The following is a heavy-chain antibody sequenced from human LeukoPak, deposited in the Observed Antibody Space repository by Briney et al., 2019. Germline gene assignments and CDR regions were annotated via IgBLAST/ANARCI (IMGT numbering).Heavy chain of an antibody. CDR1: GFTFSSYA. J-gene: IGHJ4*02. V-gene: IGHV3-23*01. CDR3: AKAQGYLDY. Sequence: PGGSLRLSCAASGFTFSSYAMSWVRHAPGKGLEWVSTIGGRDGGTYYADSVKGRFTVSRDNSKDTLYLQVNSLRAEDTAVYYCAKAQGYLDYWGQGTLATVSS. CDR2: IGGRDGGT.